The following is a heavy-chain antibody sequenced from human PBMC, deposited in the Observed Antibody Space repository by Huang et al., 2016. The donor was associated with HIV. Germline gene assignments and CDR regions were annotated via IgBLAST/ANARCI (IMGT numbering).Heavy chain of an antibody. D-gene: IGHD6-13*01. Sequence: QVQLVQSGAAVKRPGASVKVSCKASGYTFTRYHLHWVRQAPGQGREWMGIINPSAGNTYYSKKFQGRVTMTTDASTGTVYMDLRSLRSEDTAVYYCTRGGSSWYEGDYWGQGTLVTVSS. CDR1: GYTFTRYH. J-gene: IGHJ4*02. V-gene: IGHV1-46*01. CDR3: TRGGSSWYEGDY. CDR2: INPSAGNT.